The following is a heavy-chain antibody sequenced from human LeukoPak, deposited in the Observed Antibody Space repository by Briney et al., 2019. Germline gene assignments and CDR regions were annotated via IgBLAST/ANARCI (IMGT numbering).Heavy chain of an antibody. CDR1: GYAFTSYG. D-gene: IGHD2-15*01. CDR2: ISAYNGNT. Sequence: GASVKVSCKASGYAFTSYGISWVRQAPGQGLEWMGWISAYNGNTNYAQKLQGRVTMTTDTSTSTACMELRSLRSDDTAVYYCARDPLYCSGGSCYAVSYYYYGMDVWGKGTTVTVSS. J-gene: IGHJ6*04. V-gene: IGHV1-18*04. CDR3: ARDPLYCSGGSCYAVSYYYYGMDV.